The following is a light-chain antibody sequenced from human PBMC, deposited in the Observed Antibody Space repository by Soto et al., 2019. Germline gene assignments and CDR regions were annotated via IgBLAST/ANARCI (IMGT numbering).Light chain of an antibody. CDR3: QQYGSSHT. J-gene: IGKJ2*01. Sequence: EIVLTQSPGTLSLSPGERATLSCRASQSVSSSYLAWYQQKPGQAPLLLIYGASSRPTGIPDRFSGSGSGTDFTLTSSRLEPEDFAVYYCQQYGSSHTFGQGTELEIK. V-gene: IGKV3-20*01. CDR2: GAS. CDR1: QSVSSSY.